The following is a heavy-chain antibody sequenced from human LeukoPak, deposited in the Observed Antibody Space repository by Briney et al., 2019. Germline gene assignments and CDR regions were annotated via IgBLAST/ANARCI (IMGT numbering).Heavy chain of an antibody. D-gene: IGHD3-10*01. J-gene: IGHJ6*02. CDR2: INYRGTT. CDR1: GGSISSSDYY. V-gene: IGHV4-39*01. Sequence: TSETLSLTCTVSGGSISSSDYYWGWIRQPPGTGLEWIGSINYRGTTYYNPSLKSRLTILVDTSKNQFFLILRSVTAADTAVYYCARHRFTMVRGVGSMDVWGQGITVTISS. CDR3: ARHRFTMVRGVGSMDV.